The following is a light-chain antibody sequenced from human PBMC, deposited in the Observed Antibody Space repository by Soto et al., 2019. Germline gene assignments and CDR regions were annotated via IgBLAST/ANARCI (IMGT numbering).Light chain of an antibody. CDR3: LQDYNYPLT. CDR2: AAS. V-gene: IGKV1-6*01. J-gene: IGKJ1*01. CDR1: QAIRND. Sequence: AIPMTQSPSSLSASVGDRVTITCRASQAIRNDLGWYQQKPGKAPKLLIYAASSLQSGVPSRFSGSGSGTDFTLTISSLQPEDFATYYCLQDYNYPLTFGQGTKVEIK.